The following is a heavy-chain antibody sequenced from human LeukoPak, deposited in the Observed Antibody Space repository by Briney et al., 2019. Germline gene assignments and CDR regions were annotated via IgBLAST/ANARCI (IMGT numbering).Heavy chain of an antibody. CDR3: VKTYGSGSPTYYFDY. J-gene: IGHJ4*02. Sequence: SETLSLTCTVSGGSISTYYWSWIRQPPGKGLEWIGYIYYSGSPNYNPSLQSRVAISVDTSKNQFSLKLSSVTAADTAVYYCVKTYGSGSPTYYFDYWGQGTLVTVSS. CDR2: IYYSGSP. CDR1: GGSISTYY. V-gene: IGHV4-59*08. D-gene: IGHD3-10*01.